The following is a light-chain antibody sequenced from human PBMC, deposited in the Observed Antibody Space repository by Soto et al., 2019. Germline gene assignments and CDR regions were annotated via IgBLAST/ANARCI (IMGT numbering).Light chain of an antibody. CDR3: QQYGTSPYT. V-gene: IGKV3-20*01. J-gene: IGKJ2*01. Sequence: IVLTQSPGTLSLSPGERAILSCRASQSVNNRYLAWYQQKPGQAPRLLIFGASSLATGIPDRFSGSGSGTDFTLTIRRLEPGDFAVYFCQQYGTSPYTFGPGTKLEI. CDR2: GAS. CDR1: QSVNNRY.